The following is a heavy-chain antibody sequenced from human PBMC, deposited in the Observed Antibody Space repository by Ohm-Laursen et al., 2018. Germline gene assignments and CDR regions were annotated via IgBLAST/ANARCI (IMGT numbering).Heavy chain of an antibody. J-gene: IGHJ4*02. D-gene: IGHD3-16*01. CDR3: ANSLGVGGSFDY. V-gene: IGHV3-23*01. Sequence: SLRLSCTASGFTFSSYAMSWVRQAPGKGLEWVSAISGSGGSTYYADSVKGRFTISRDNSKNTLYLQMNSLRAEDTAVYYCANSLGVGGSFDYWGQGTLVTVSS. CDR1: GFTFSSYA. CDR2: ISGSGGST.